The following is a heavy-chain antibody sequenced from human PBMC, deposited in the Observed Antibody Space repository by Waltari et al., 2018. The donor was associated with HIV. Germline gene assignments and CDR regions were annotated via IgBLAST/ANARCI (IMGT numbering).Heavy chain of an antibody. V-gene: IGHV2-70*13. Sequence: QVTLRESGPALVSLTLTCTFSGFSLTTSGLCVSWIRQSPGKAPQWLALIDWDGDEYYSTSLKTRLTISKDSSRNQVVLTMTNLDPVDTATYYCARLRRYGAGRKDAFDVWGQGTMVTVSS. J-gene: IGHJ3*01. CDR2: IDWDGDE. CDR3: ARLRRYGAGRKDAFDV. D-gene: IGHD3-10*01. CDR1: GFSLTTSGLC.